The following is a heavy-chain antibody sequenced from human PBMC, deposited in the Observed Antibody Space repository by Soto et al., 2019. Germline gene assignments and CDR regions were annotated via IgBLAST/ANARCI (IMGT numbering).Heavy chain of an antibody. CDR3: ARDLVTLDY. CDR2: MSGATNSI. Sequence: GGSLRLSCAASGFDFSAYAMSWVRQAPGKGMERVSTMSGATNSIYYADSVKGRFTISRDNSKNTLYLQMYSLIAEDTAVYYCARDLVTLDYWGQGTLVTVSS. V-gene: IGHV3-23*01. CDR1: GFDFSAYA. D-gene: IGHD2-15*01. J-gene: IGHJ4*02.